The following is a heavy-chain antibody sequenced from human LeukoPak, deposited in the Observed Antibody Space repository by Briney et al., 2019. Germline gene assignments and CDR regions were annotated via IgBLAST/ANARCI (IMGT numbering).Heavy chain of an antibody. J-gene: IGHJ4*02. V-gene: IGHV4-59*12. CDR3: ARGGKTNDY. D-gene: IGHD3-16*01. Sequence: PSETLSLTCTVSGGSISNYYWNWIRQPPGKGLEWIGYIYYSGSTNYNPSLKSRVTMSVDTSKNQFSLKLSSVTAADTAVYYCARGGKTNDYWGQGTLVTVSS. CDR2: IYYSGST. CDR1: GGSISNYY.